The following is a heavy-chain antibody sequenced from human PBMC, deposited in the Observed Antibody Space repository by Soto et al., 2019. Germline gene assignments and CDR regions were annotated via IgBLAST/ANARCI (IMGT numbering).Heavy chain of an antibody. CDR1: GGTFSTYA. J-gene: IGHJ4*02. V-gene: IGHV1-69*12. Sequence: QVQLVQSGAEVKKPESSVKVSCTAPGGTFSTYAISWVRRAPGQGLEWMGGIIPMFGTANYAQRFQDRVTITADESTNAVYMERSSLRSADPAVYFCASGIQLWLRRINNGYSGGGQGTLVTVSS. D-gene: IGHD5-18*01. CDR3: ASGIQLWLRRINNGYSG. CDR2: IIPMFGTA.